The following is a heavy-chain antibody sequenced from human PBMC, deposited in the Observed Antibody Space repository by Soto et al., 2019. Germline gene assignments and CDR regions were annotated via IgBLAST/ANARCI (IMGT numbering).Heavy chain of an antibody. V-gene: IGHV1-69*01. D-gene: IGHD2-2*01. Sequence: QVPLVQSGAEVKKPGSSVKVSCKASGGTFSSYAISWVRQAPGQGLEWMGGIIPIFGTANYAQKFQGRVTITADESTSTAYMELSSLRSEDTAVYYCARKFDIVVVPAAISAAFDIWGQGTMVTVSS. CDR3: ARKFDIVVVPAAISAAFDI. CDR2: IIPIFGTA. CDR1: GGTFSSYA. J-gene: IGHJ3*02.